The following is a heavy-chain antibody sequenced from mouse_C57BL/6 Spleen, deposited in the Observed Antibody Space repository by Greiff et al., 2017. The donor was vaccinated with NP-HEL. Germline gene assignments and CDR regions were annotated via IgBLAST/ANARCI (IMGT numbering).Heavy chain of an antibody. J-gene: IGHJ3*01. V-gene: IGHV1-76*01. Sequence: VQLVESGAELVRPGASVKLSCKASGYTFTDYYINWVKQRPGQGLEWIARIYPGSGNTDYNEKFKGKATLTAEKSSSTAYMQLRSLTSEDSAVYFCARDDHGGFAYWGQGTLVTVSA. CDR2: IYPGSGNT. D-gene: IGHD2-4*01. CDR1: GYTFTDYY. CDR3: ARDDHGGFAY.